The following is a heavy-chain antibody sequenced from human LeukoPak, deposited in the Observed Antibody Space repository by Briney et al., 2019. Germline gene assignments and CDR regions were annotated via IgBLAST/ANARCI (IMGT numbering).Heavy chain of an antibody. V-gene: IGHV4-59*01. D-gene: IGHD6-6*01. J-gene: IGHJ4*02. CDR2: IYYSGST. CDR3: ARAQLGNFDY. Sequence: SETLSLTCTVYSGSISSYYWSWIRQPPGKGLEWIGYIYYSGSTNYNPSLKSRVTISVDTSKNQFSLKLSSVTAADTAVYYCARAQLGNFDYWGQGTLVTVSS. CDR1: SGSISSYY.